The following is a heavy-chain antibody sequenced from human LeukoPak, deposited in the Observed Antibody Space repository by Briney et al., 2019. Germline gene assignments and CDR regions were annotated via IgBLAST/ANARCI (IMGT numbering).Heavy chain of an antibody. D-gene: IGHD2-21*02. CDR2: IFNSGST. CDR3: ARQTTASHFDY. J-gene: IGHJ4*02. CDR1: GGSISRSNYY. V-gene: IGHV4-39*01. Sequence: SETLSLTCTVSGGSISRSNYYWGWIRQPPGKGLEWIGSIFNSGSTYYNPSLKSRVTISVDTSKNQFSLKLNSVTAADTAVYYCARQTTASHFDYWGQGTLVTVSS.